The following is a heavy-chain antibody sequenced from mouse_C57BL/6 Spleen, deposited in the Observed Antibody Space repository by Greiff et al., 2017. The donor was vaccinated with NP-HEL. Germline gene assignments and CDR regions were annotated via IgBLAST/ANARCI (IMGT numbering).Heavy chain of an antibody. D-gene: IGHD2-1*01. CDR3: ARPRYYGNPYAMDY. J-gene: IGHJ4*01. Sequence: EVQLVESGGGLVKPGGSLKLSCAASGFTFSDYGMHWVRQAPEKGLEWVAYISSGSSTIYYADTVKGRFTISRDNAKNTLFLQMTSLRSEDTAMYYCARPRYYGNPYAMDYWGQGTSVTVSS. CDR1: GFTFSDYG. V-gene: IGHV5-17*01. CDR2: ISSGSSTI.